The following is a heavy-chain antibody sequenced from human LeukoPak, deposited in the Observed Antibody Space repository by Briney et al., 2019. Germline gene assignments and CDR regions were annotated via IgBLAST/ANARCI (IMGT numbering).Heavy chain of an antibody. CDR1: GFTFSTYA. CDR3: AQGIAAGPQYGLDV. V-gene: IGHV3-23*01. J-gene: IGHJ6*02. D-gene: IGHD6-13*01. CDR2: ISAGGLTT. Sequence: GGSLRLSCTASGFTFSTYAMTWVRQAPGGGLEWVSTISAGGLTTYYTDSVKGRFTISRDNSKSTFNLQMNSLRAEDTAIYYCAQGIAAGPQYGLDVCGQGTTVTVSS.